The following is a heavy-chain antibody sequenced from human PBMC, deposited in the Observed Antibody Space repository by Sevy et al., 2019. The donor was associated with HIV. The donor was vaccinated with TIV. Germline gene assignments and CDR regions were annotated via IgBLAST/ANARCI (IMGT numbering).Heavy chain of an antibody. CDR1: GGSFSGYY. CDR3: ARVVGESCSGGTCSGWFDP. J-gene: IGHJ5*02. Sequence: SETLSLTCAVYGGSFSGYYWSWIRQPPGKGLEWIGEINHSGSTNYNPSLKSRVTISVDTSKNQFSLKLRSVTAADTAVYYCARVVGESCSGGTCSGWFDPWGQGTQVTVSS. CDR2: INHSGST. D-gene: IGHD2-15*01. V-gene: IGHV4-34*01.